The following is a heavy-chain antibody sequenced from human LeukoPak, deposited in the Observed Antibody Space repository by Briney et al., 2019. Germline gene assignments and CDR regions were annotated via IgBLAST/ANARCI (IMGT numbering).Heavy chain of an antibody. V-gene: IGHV3-33*01. J-gene: IGHJ4*02. CDR3: ARDLWSGELLYRLYY. CDR1: GFTFSSYG. CDR2: IWYDGSNK. D-gene: IGHD3-10*01. Sequence: PGRSLRLSCAASGFTFSSYGMHWVRQAPGKGLEWVAVIWYDGSNKYYADSVKGRFTISRDNSKNTLYLQMNSLRAEDTAVYYCARDLWSGELLYRLYYWGQGTLVTVSS.